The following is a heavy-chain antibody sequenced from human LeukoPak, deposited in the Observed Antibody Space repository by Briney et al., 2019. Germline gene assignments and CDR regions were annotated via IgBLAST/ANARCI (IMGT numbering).Heavy chain of an antibody. D-gene: IGHD6-19*01. Sequence: SETLSLTCTVAGGSISSYYWSWIRQPPGKGLEWIGYIYYSGSTNYNPSLKSRVTISVDTSKNQFSLKLSSVTAADTAVYYCARGSIAVAVAADYWGQGTLVTVSS. CDR2: IYYSGST. J-gene: IGHJ4*02. V-gene: IGHV4-59*01. CDR3: ARGSIAVAVAADY. CDR1: GGSISSYY.